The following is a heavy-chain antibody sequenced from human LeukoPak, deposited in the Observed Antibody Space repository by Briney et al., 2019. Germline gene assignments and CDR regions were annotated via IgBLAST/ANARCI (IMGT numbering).Heavy chain of an antibody. CDR2: IYYSGST. J-gene: IGHJ5*02. CDR1: GGSISSGDYY. CDR3: ARFRPRQQLAVNWFDP. D-gene: IGHD6-13*01. V-gene: IGHV4-30-4*01. Sequence: PSQTLSLTCTVSGGSISSGDYYWSWIRQPPGKGLEWIGYIYYSGSTYYNPSLKSRVTISVDTSKNQFSLKLSSVTATDMAVYYCARFRPRQQLAVNWFDPWGQGTLVTVSS.